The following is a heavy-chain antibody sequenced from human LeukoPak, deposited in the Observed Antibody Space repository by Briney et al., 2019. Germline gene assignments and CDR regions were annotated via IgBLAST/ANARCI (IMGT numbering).Heavy chain of an antibody. D-gene: IGHD5-12*01. CDR2: IYSGGST. CDR1: GFTVSSNY. CDR3: ARVSGIVAPMDY. Sequence: AGGSLRLSCAVSGFTVSSNYMSWVRQAPGKGLECVSIIYSGGSTYYADSVKGRFTVSRDNSKNTLWLQMNSLRVEDTAVYYCARVSGIVAPMDYWGQGTLVTVSS. J-gene: IGHJ4*02. V-gene: IGHV3-66*01.